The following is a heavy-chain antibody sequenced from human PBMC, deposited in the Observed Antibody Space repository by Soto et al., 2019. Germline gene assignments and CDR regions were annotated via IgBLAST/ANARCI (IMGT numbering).Heavy chain of an antibody. J-gene: IGHJ4*02. V-gene: IGHV4-39*01. CDR3: GRLKGLATISDYFDY. Sequence: QLQLQESGPGLVKPSETLSLTCTVSGGSVSSSSYYWGWVRQPPGKGLEWIGSVYYSGSTYYNPSLESRVTIAVDTSKNQFSLKRRSLSAADTAVYYWGRLKGLATISDYFDYWGQGALVTVSS. CDR2: VYYSGST. CDR1: GGSVSSSSYY.